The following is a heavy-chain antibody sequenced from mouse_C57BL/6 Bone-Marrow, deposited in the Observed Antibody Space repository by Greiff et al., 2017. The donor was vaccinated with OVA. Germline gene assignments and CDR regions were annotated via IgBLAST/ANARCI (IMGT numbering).Heavy chain of an antibody. D-gene: IGHD1-1*01. J-gene: IGHJ3*01. CDR1: GYTFTSYG. Sequence: VQLVESGAELARPGASVKLSCKASGYTFTSYGISWVKQRTGQGLEWIGEIYPRSGNTYYNEKFKGKATLTADKSSSTAYMELRSLTSEDSAVYFCARVPIYYYGSPWFAYWGQGTLVTVSA. CDR2: IYPRSGNT. V-gene: IGHV1-81*01. CDR3: ARVPIYYYGSPWFAY.